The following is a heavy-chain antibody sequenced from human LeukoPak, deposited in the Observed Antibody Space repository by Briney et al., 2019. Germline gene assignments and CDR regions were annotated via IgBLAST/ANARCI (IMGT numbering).Heavy chain of an antibody. V-gene: IGHV3-48*04. J-gene: IGHJ4*02. CDR1: GFTFSSYT. D-gene: IGHD2-21*02. CDR3: ARGTRRVVTSIQPFDY. Sequence: PGGSLRLSCTASGFTFSSYTMNWVRQAPGKGLEWVSYISSDSSTIYYPDSVKGRFTISRDNAKNSLYLQMKSLRAEDTAVYYCARGTRRVVTSIQPFDYWGQGTLVTVSS. CDR2: ISSDSSTI.